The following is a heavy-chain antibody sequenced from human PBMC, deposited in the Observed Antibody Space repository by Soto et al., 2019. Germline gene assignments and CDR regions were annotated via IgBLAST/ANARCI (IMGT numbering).Heavy chain of an antibody. J-gene: IGHJ3*02. V-gene: IGHV2-5*02. CDR1: GFSLSGDGVG. CDR2: IFWDDDQ. CDR3: AHAFGGTSWPNDAFDM. Sequence: QITLKESGPTLGKPTQRLTLTCTVSGFSLSGDGVGVGWIRQPPGKALEWLALIFWDDDQRYSPSLKTRLTITKDTSKNQVVLTMTNMDPVDTATYYCAHAFGGTSWPNDAFDMWGQGTVVTVSS. D-gene: IGHD3-3*02.